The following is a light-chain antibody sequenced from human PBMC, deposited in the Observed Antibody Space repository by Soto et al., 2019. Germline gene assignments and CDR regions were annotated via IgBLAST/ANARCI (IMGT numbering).Light chain of an antibody. Sequence: EIVLTQSPGSLSLSPGERATLSCRASQSGDSSFFAWYQQKPGQAPRLLLYGASNRATGIPDRFSGSGSGTDFTLTISRLEPEDFAVYYCQQYVSSVTFGQGTKVEIK. CDR1: QSGDSSF. CDR3: QQYVSSVT. J-gene: IGKJ1*01. V-gene: IGKV3-20*01. CDR2: GAS.